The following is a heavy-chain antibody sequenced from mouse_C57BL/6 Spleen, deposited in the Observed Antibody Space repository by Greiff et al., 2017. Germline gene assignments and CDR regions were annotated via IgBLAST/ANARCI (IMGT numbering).Heavy chain of an antibody. Sequence: QVQLQQSGAELVRPGASVTLSCKASGYTFTDYEMHWVKQTPVHGLEWIGAIDPETGGTAYNQKFKGKAILTADKSSSTAYLELHRLTSADSAVYYCTEVDGYALAWFAYWGQGTLVTVSA. J-gene: IGHJ3*01. CDR1: GYTFTDYE. V-gene: IGHV1-15*01. CDR3: TEVDGYALAWFAY. CDR2: IDPETGGT. D-gene: IGHD2-3*01.